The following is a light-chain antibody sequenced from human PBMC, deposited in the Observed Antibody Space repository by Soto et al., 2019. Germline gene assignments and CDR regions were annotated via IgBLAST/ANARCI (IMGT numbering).Light chain of an antibody. CDR3: QQANTFPYP. Sequence: DFQITQSPSSVSASVGDRVTITCRASQSINKWLAWYQQKPGEAPKLLIYSASNLQSGVPSRFSGSGSGTDFSLTISNLQPEDSATYYCQQANTFPYPSGPGAKVDI. CDR1: QSINKW. CDR2: SAS. V-gene: IGKV1-12*01. J-gene: IGKJ3*01.